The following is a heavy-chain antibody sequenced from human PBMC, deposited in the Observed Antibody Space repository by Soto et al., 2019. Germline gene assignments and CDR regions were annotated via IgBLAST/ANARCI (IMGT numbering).Heavy chain of an antibody. V-gene: IGHV5-51*01. Sequence: PGESLKISCRGSGYGFTSYWVGWVRQMPGKGLEWMGLIYPGDSDTRYSPSFQGQVTISADKSISTAYLQWGSLKASDTAMYYCARGLGSGYYYYGMDIWGQGTTVTVS. CDR3: ARGLGSGYYYYGMDI. D-gene: IGHD3-10*01. CDR2: IYPGDSDT. CDR1: GYGFTSYW. J-gene: IGHJ6*02.